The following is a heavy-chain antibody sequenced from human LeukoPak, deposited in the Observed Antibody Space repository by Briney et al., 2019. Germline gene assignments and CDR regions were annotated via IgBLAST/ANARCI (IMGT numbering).Heavy chain of an antibody. J-gene: IGHJ4*02. CDR1: GFTFSSYW. CDR3: TRYHSGGFDS. V-gene: IGHV3-74*01. D-gene: IGHD6-19*01. CDR2: INTDGSTT. Sequence: GGSLRLSCVGSGFTFSSYWMLWVRQAPGKGLVWVSRINTDGSTTSYADSVKGRFTFSRDNAKNTLYLQMNSLRAEDTAVYYCTRYHSGGFDSWGQGTLVTVSS.